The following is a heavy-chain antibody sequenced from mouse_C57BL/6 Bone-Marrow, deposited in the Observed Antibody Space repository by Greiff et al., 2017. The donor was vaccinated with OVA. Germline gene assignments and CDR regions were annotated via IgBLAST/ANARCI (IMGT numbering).Heavy chain of an antibody. J-gene: IGHJ4*01. D-gene: IGHD2-10*02. V-gene: IGHV1-72*01. Sequence: VQLQQSGAELVRPGASVKLSCTASGFNIKDDYMHWVKQRPGRGLEWIGRIDPNSGGTKYNEKFKSKATLTVDKPSSTAYMQLSSLTSEDSAVYYCARRISIEDYAMDYWGQGTSVTVSS. CDR2: IDPNSGGT. CDR1: GFNIKDDY. CDR3: ARRISIEDYAMDY.